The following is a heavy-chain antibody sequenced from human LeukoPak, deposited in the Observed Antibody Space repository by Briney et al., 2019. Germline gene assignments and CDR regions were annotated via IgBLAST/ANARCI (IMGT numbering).Heavy chain of an antibody. J-gene: IGHJ6*02. CDR2: IVVGSGNT. D-gene: IGHD3-10*01. CDR1: GFTFTSSA. CDR3: AALLLWFGESPSEDYYGMDV. Sequence: LEASVTVSCKASGFTFTSSAMQWVRQARGQRLEWIGWIVVGSGNTNYAQKFQERVTITRDMSTSTAYMELSSLRSEDTAVYYCAALLLWFGESPSEDYYGMDVWGQGTTVTVSS. V-gene: IGHV1-58*02.